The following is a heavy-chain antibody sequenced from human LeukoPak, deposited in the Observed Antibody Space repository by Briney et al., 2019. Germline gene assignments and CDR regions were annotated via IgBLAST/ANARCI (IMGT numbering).Heavy chain of an antibody. D-gene: IGHD2-21*02. J-gene: IGHJ3*02. CDR3: AREFCGGDCFNDAFDI. V-gene: IGHV1-2*02. Sequence: ASVKVSCKASGYTFTGYYMHWVRQAPGQGLEWMGRINPNSGGTNYVQKFQGRVTMTRDTSISTAYMELSRLRSDDTAVYYCAREFCGGDCFNDAFDIWGQGTMVTVSS. CDR1: GYTFTGYY. CDR2: INPNSGGT.